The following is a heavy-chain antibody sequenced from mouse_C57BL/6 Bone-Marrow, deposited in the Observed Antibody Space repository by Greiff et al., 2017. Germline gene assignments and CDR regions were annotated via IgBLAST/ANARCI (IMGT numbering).Heavy chain of an antibody. Sequence: EVQLQQSGPELVKPGASVKISCKASGYSFTDYNMNWVKQSNGKSLEWIGVINPNYGTTSSNQKFKGKATLTVDQSSSTAYMQLNSLTSEDSAVYYWAMGYDYDYAMDYWGQGTSVTVSS. CDR1: GYSFTDYN. CDR2: INPNYGTT. D-gene: IGHD2-4*01. CDR3: AMGYDYDYAMDY. V-gene: IGHV1-39*01. J-gene: IGHJ4*01.